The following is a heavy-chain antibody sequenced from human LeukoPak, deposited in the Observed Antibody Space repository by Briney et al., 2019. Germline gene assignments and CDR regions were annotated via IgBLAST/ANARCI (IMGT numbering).Heavy chain of an antibody. CDR1: GGSFSGYY. CDR3: ARGPVGSPVGY. CDR2: INHSGST. D-gene: IGHD1-26*01. Sequence: SETLSLTCAVYGGSFSGYYWSWIRQPPGKGLEWIGEINHSGSTNYNPSLKSRVTISVDTSKIQFSLKLSSVTAADTSVYYCARGPVGSPVGYWGQGTLVTVSS. V-gene: IGHV4-34*01. J-gene: IGHJ4*02.